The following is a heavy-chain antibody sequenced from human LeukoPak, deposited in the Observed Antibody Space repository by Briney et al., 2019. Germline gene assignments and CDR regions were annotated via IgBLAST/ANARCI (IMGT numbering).Heavy chain of an antibody. D-gene: IGHD2-21*02. J-gene: IGHJ4*02. CDR2: ISGSGGST. V-gene: IGHV3-23*01. CDR3: AREPLAYCGGDCYVL. CDR1: RFAFSNYG. Sequence: GGSLRLSCAVSRFAFSNYGMSWVRQAPGKGLEWVSAISGSGGSTYYADSVKGRFTISRDNAKNSLYLQMNSLRAEDTAVYYCAREPLAYCGGDCYVLWGQGTLVTVSS.